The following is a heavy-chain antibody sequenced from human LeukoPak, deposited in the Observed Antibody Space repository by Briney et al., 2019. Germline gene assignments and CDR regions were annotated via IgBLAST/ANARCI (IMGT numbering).Heavy chain of an antibody. CDR2: INPSGGST. J-gene: IGHJ1*01. Sequence: ASVKVSCKASGYTFTSYYMHWVRQAPGQGLEWMRIINPSGGSTSYAQKFQGRVTMTRDTSTSTVYMELRSLRSDDTAVYYCARDPTYSSSWTRPVLYFQHWGQGTLVTVSS. V-gene: IGHV1-46*01. CDR3: ARDPTYSSSWTRPVLYFQH. CDR1: GYTFTSYY. D-gene: IGHD6-13*01.